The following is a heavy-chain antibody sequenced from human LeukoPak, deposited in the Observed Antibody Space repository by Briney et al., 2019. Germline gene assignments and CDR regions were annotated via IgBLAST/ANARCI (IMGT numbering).Heavy chain of an antibody. CDR3: ASEAPGAARDY. V-gene: IGHV4-39*01. D-gene: IGHD6-6*01. Sequence: WVRQAPGKGLEWIGSIYYSGSTYYNPSLKSRVTISVDTSKNQFSLKLSSVTAADTAVYYCASEAPGAARDYWGQGTLVTVSS. CDR2: IYYSGST. J-gene: IGHJ4*02.